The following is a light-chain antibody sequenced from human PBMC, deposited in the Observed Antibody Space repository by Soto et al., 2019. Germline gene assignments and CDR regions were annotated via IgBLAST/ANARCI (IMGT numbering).Light chain of an antibody. V-gene: IGKV1-39*01. CDR1: QNIRNY. CDR3: QQGHTLPYT. Sequence: DIQMTQSPSSLASSIGDRVTITCRASQNIRNYLNWYQQKPGQAPNLLIYASSSLRGGVPSRFRGSGSGTEFTLTISSLQPEDFATYYCQQGHTLPYTFGQGTNLRI. CDR2: ASS. J-gene: IGKJ2*01.